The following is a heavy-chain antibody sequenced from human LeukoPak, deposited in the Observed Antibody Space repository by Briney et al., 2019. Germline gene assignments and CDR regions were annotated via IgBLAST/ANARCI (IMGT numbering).Heavy chain of an antibody. CDR1: GFIFRDYW. CDR3: AASRWSGALDF. D-gene: IGHD3-3*01. J-gene: IGHJ4*02. CDR2: IDRDGFPT. V-gene: IGHV3-74*01. Sequence: GGSLRLSCAASGFIFRDYWMLWVRQVPGKGLIWVSRIDRDGFPTIYADSVKGRFTVSRNNAGNTLYLQMNNLRDEDSAVYYCAASRWSGALDFWGKGSLVTVSS.